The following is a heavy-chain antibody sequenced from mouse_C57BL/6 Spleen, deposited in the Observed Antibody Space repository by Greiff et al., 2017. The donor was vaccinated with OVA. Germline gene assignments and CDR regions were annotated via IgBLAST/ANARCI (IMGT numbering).Heavy chain of an antibody. D-gene: IGHD3-2*02. J-gene: IGHJ2*01. CDR1: GYTFTDYY. CDR3: ARDSSGYVFDY. V-gene: IGHV1-26*01. CDR2: INPNNGGT. Sequence: VQLQQSGPELVKPGASVKISCKASGYTFTDYYMNWVKQSHGKSLEWIGDINPNNGGTSYNQKFKGKATLTVDNSSSTAYMELRSLTSEDSAVYYFARDSSGYVFDYWGQGTTLTVSS.